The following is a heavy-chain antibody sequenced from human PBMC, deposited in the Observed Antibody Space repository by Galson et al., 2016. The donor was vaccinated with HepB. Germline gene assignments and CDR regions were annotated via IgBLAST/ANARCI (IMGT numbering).Heavy chain of an antibody. CDR3: ARDLYIYGPFSYYYYGMDV. D-gene: IGHD5-18*01. CDR1: GYTFTSYR. J-gene: IGHJ6*02. V-gene: IGHV1-18*04. Sequence: SVKVSCKASGYTFTSYRIRWVRQAPGQGLEWMGWISAYNGNTNYAQRLQGRVTMTTDTSTSTAYMELRSLRSDDTAVYYCARDLYIYGPFSYYYYGMDVWGQGTMVTVSS. CDR2: ISAYNGNT.